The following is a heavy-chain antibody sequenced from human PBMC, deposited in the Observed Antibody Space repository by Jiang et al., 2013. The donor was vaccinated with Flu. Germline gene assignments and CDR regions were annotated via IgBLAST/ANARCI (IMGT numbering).Heavy chain of an antibody. CDR2: FIPIFDTT. D-gene: IGHD5-18*01. J-gene: IGHJ6*03. CDR1: GDTFSYA. CDR3: ARETTGYSYGCMDV. V-gene: IGHV1-69*06. Sequence: LVESGAEVKKPGSSVKVSCKASGDTFSYAISWVRQAPGQGLEWMGGFIPIFDTTNYAQKFQGRVTITADKSTSTVYMELSGLRSADTAVYYCARETTGYSYGCMDVWGKGTTVTVSS.